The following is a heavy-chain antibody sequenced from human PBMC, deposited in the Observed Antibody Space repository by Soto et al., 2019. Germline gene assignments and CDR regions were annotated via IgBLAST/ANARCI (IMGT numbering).Heavy chain of an antibody. D-gene: IGHD3-10*01. CDR2: ISSGSSYI. J-gene: IGHJ4*02. Sequence: GGSLRLSCAASVFTFNTYSMSWVRQAPGKGLEWISSISSGSSYIXXADSVKGRXTISRYNSKNSXFLQMXSLRVEDTAXYYCARGDLGSYFVDYWGQGIVVTVSS. CDR3: ARGDLGSYFVDY. CDR1: VFTFNTYS. V-gene: IGHV3-21*01.